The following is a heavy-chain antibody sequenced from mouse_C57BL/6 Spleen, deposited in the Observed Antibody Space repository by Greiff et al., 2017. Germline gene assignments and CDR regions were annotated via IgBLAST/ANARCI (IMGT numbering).Heavy chain of an antibody. CDR3: ARHEESYYGNYGFAC. CDR2: FYPGSGSI. D-gene: IGHD2-1*01. Sequence: LMESGAELVKPGASVKLSCKASGYTFTEYTIHWVKQRSGQGLEWIGWFYPGSGSIKYNEKFKDKATLTADESSSTVYMELSRLTSEDSAVYFCARHEESYYGNYGFACWGQGTLVTVSA. J-gene: IGHJ3*01. CDR1: GYTFTEYT. V-gene: IGHV1-62-2*01.